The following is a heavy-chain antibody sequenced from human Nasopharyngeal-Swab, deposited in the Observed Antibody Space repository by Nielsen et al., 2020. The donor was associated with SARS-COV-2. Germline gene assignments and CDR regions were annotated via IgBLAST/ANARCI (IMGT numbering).Heavy chain of an antibody. D-gene: IGHD3-3*01. Sequence: PGKGLEWIGYIYYSGSTYYNPSLKSRVTISVDTSKNQFSLKLSSVTAADTAVYYCARGGAIFGVGFDPWGQGTLVTVSS. J-gene: IGHJ5*02. V-gene: IGHV4-31*02. CDR2: IYYSGST. CDR3: ARGGAIFGVGFDP.